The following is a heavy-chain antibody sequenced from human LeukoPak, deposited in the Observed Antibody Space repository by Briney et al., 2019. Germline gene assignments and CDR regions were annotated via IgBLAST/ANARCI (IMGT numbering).Heavy chain of an antibody. V-gene: IGHV3-9*01. J-gene: IGHJ2*01. Sequence: GGSLRLSCAVSGFNLNDYAMHWVRQAPGRGLEWVSGINWKTGNGIYADSVKGRFTISRDNAKNSLYLQMSSLRAEDTALYYCTRRAARWQFDLWGRGTLLTVSS. CDR2: INWKTGNG. CDR3: TRRAARWQFDL. CDR1: GFNLNDYA. D-gene: IGHD6-6*01.